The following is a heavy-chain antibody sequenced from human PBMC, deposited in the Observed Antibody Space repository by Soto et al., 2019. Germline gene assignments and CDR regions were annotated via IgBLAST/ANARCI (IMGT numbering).Heavy chain of an antibody. D-gene: IGHD6-19*01. Sequence: QVQLVQSGAEVKKPGASVKVSCRASGYTFTSHDINWVRQATGQGLEWMGRMNPNSGNTGYAQKFHGRVTMTSNTSISTVYMDLSSLGSEDTAVYYCARALGSGWFYFDFWGQGTPVTVSS. V-gene: IGHV1-8*01. CDR3: ARALGSGWFYFDF. CDR1: GYTFTSHD. J-gene: IGHJ4*02. CDR2: MNPNSGNT.